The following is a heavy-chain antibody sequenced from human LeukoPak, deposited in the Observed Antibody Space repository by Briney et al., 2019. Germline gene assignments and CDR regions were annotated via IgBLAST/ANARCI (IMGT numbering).Heavy chain of an antibody. D-gene: IGHD6-19*01. Sequence: GGSLRLSCAASGFTFSSYAMSWVRQAPGKGLEWVSAISGSGGSTYYADSVKGRFTISRDNSKNTLYLQMNSLRAEDTAVYYCARDQEAVAVDYDAFDIWGQGTMVTVSS. J-gene: IGHJ3*02. V-gene: IGHV3-23*01. CDR3: ARDQEAVAVDYDAFDI. CDR1: GFTFSSYA. CDR2: ISGSGGST.